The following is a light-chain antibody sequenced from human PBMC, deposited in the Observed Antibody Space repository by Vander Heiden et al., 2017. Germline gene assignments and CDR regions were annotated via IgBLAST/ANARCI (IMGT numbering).Light chain of an antibody. CDR3: QQYGDPPFT. Sequence: ETVLTQAPGTLSLSPGERAILSCRASQSVISNCLAWYQQKPGQAPRLLIYGAYRRNTGIPDRFSGSGSGIDFTLTISRLEPEDFAVYYCQQYGDPPFTFGPGTKVDIK. CDR1: QSVISNC. V-gene: IGKV3-20*01. CDR2: GAY. J-gene: IGKJ3*01.